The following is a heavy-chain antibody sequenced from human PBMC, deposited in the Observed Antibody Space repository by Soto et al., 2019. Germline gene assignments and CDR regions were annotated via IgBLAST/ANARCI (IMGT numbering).Heavy chain of an antibody. CDR2: INPNSGGT. V-gene: IGHV1-2*02. Sequence: ASVKVSCKASGYTFTVYYMHWVRQAPGQGLEWMGWINPNSGGTNYAQKFQGRVTMTRDTSISTAYLELSRLRSDDTAVYYCASEFIYSGYDSQNTNRFDPWGQGTLATFS. CDR3: ASEFIYSGYDSQNTNRFDP. CDR1: GYTFTVYY. D-gene: IGHD5-12*01. J-gene: IGHJ5*02.